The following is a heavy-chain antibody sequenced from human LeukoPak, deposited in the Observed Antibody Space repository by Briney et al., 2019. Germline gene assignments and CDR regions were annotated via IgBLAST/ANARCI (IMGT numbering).Heavy chain of an antibody. Sequence: GGSLRLSCAASGFTFSSYGMHWVRQAPGKGLEWVAVISYDGSNKYYADSVKGRFTISRDNSKNTLYLQMNSLRAEDTAVYYCAKSTPYREYYYCGMDVWGQGTTVTVSS. J-gene: IGHJ6*02. V-gene: IGHV3-30*18. CDR3: AKSTPYREYYYCGMDV. CDR2: ISYDGSNK. D-gene: IGHD2-15*01. CDR1: GFTFSSYG.